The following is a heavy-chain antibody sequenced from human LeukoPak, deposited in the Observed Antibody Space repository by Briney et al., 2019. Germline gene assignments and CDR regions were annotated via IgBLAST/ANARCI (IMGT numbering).Heavy chain of an antibody. D-gene: IGHD3-10*01. Sequence: SETLSLTCTVSGGSISSSNYHWAWIRQPPGKGLEWIGSIYYSGNTYSNPSLRSRVTISVDTSKNQFSLKLNSVTAADAAVYYCATHSGGLPFDPWGQGTLVTVSS. J-gene: IGHJ5*02. V-gene: IGHV4-39*01. CDR2: IYYSGNT. CDR3: ATHSGGLPFDP. CDR1: GGSISSSNYH.